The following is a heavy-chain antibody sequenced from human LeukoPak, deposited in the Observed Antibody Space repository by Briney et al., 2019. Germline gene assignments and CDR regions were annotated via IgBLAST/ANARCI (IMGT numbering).Heavy chain of an antibody. V-gene: IGHV3-7*01. CDR1: GFTFSSHW. CDR2: IERDGSEK. D-gene: IGHD1-26*01. J-gene: IGHJ4*02. Sequence: GGSLRLSCAASGFTFSSHWMSWVRQAPGKGLEWVANIERDGSEKNYVESVKGRFTISRDNAKNALHLQMNSLRAEDTAVYFCAREPTAVGLWGQGTLVTVSS. CDR3: AREPTAVGL.